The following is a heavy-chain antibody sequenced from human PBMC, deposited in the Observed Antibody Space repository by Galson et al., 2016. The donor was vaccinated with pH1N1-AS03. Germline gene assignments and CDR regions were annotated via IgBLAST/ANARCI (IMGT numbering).Heavy chain of an antibody. CDR2: ISSDGSHQ. CDR3: ARPYCTSSGCYLYLYGLDV. D-gene: IGHD2-2*01. V-gene: IGHV3-30*04. Sequence: SLRLSCAASGFTFSTYAMHWVRQAPGKGLEWVAVISSDGSHQYYADSVKGRFTISRDNSKNTLYLQMNSLRAEDTAVYYCARPYCTSSGCYLYLYGLDVWGQGTTVTVSS. CDR1: GFTFSTYA. J-gene: IGHJ6*02.